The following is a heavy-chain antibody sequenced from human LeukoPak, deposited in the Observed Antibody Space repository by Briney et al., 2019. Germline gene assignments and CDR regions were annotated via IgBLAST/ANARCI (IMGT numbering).Heavy chain of an antibody. Sequence: PSETLSLTCAVYSGSFRNYYWSWIRQPPGKGLEWIGQIDHSGAATYNPSLMSPVTISVDTSKNQFSLKLTSVTAADTAVYYCVRGPNDSDHDFDYWGQGGLVTVSS. CDR2: IDHSGAA. D-gene: IGHD1-14*01. CDR1: SGSFRNYY. V-gene: IGHV4-34*01. J-gene: IGHJ4*02. CDR3: VRGPNDSDHDFDY.